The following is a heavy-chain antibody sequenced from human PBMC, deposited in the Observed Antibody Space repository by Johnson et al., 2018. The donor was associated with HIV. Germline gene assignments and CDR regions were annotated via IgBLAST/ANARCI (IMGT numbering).Heavy chain of an antibody. Sequence: MQLVESGGALVQPGGSLRLSCPASASTVSSNSMTWVRQAPGKGLEWVSLIYRGVNIDYADSVKGQLTIPRDNAKNSLYLQMNSLRGEDTAFYYCAKDISGYGDSVDDAFDIWGQGTMVTVSS. V-gene: IGHV3-66*02. CDR1: ASTVSSNS. D-gene: IGHD4-17*01. J-gene: IGHJ3*02. CDR2: IYRGVNI. CDR3: AKDISGYGDSVDDAFDI.